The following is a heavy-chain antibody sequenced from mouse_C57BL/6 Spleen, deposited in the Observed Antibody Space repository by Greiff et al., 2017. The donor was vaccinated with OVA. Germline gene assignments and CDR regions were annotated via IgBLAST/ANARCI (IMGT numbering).Heavy chain of an antibody. CDR1: GFSLTSYG. Sequence: VKLVESGPGLVQPSQSLSITCTVSGFSLTSYGVHWVRQSPGKGLEWLGVIWSGGSTDYNAAFISRLSISKDNSKCQVFFKMNSLQADDTAIYYCARSYFYGYAMDYWGQGTSVTVSS. CDR2: IWSGGST. D-gene: IGHD1-1*01. J-gene: IGHJ4*01. CDR3: ARSYFYGYAMDY. V-gene: IGHV2-2*01.